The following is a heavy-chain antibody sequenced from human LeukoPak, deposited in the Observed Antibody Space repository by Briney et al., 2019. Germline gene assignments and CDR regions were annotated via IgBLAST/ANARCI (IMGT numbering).Heavy chain of an antibody. D-gene: IGHD4-17*01. CDR2: MNSDGSST. Sequence: GGSLRLSCEASGFTFSSYWMPWVRQAPGKGLVWVSRMNSDGSSTSHADSVKGRFTLSRDNAKNTLYLQMNSLRAEDTAVYYCARGADFDGDYVVYWGQGTLVTVSS. CDR3: ARGADFDGDYVVY. V-gene: IGHV3-74*01. CDR1: GFTFSSYW. J-gene: IGHJ4*02.